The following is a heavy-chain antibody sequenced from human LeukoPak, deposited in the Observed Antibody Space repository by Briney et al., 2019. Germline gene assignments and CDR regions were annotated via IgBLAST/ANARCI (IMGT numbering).Heavy chain of an antibody. Sequence: QSGGSLRLSCAASGFTFSAFPLEWVRQAPGKGLEGVSYISSSSSTIYYADSVKGRFTISRDNAKNSLYLQMNSLRAEDTAVYYCAGTPLYITIFGVGLAFDIWGQGTMVTVSS. CDR3: AGTPLYITIFGVGLAFDI. CDR1: GFTFSAFP. D-gene: IGHD3-3*01. V-gene: IGHV3-48*01. J-gene: IGHJ3*02. CDR2: ISSSSSTI.